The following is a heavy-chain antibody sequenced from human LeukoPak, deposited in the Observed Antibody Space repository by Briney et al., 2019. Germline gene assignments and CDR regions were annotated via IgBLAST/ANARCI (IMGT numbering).Heavy chain of an antibody. D-gene: IGHD6-19*01. V-gene: IGHV1-8*03. CDR3: ARITSSGWSYYFDY. Sequence: ASVKVFCKASGYTFTSYDINWVRQATGQGLEWMGWMNPNSGNTGYAQKFQGRVTITRNTSISTAYMELSSLRSEDTAVYYCARITSSGWSYYFDYWGQGTLVTVSS. J-gene: IGHJ4*02. CDR2: MNPNSGNT. CDR1: GYTFTSYD.